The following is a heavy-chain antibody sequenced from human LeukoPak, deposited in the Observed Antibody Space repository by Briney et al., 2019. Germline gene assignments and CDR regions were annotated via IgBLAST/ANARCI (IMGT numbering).Heavy chain of an antibody. CDR2: IIPILGIA. CDR3: AGGVKGYDSSDDGAFDY. J-gene: IGHJ4*02. CDR1: GGTFSSYA. D-gene: IGHD3-22*01. Sequence: LVKVSCKASGGTFSSYAISWVRQAPGQGLEWMGRIIPILGIANYAQKFQGRVTITADKSTSTAYMELSSLRSEDTAVYYCAGGVKGYDSSDDGAFDYWGQGTLVTVSS. V-gene: IGHV1-69*04.